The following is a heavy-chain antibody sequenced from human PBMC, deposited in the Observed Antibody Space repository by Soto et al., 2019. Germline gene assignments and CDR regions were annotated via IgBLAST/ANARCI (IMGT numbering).Heavy chain of an antibody. CDR2: ISSNGVGT. D-gene: IGHD6-6*01. CDR1: GFTIIGYA. V-gene: IGHV3-64*01. J-gene: IGHJ6*03. CDR3: ARRARPDFYYMDC. Sequence: EVQLAESGGGLAQPGGSLRLSCAASGFTIIGYAMDWVRQAPGQGLEYVSGISSNGVGTYYANSVQGRFTISRDNSKNTVYLQMCSLRPEDRAVYYCARRARPDFYYMDCWGKGTTVTVSS.